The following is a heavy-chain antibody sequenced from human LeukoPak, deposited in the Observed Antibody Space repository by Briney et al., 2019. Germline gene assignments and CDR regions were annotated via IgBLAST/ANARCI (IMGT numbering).Heavy chain of an antibody. V-gene: IGHV4-34*01. Sequence: PSETLSLTCAVYGGSFSGYYWSWIRQPPGKGLEWIGEINHSGSTNYNPSLKSRVTISVDTSKNQFSLKLSSVTAADTAVYYCARGDMIVAGTPYFDYWGQGTLVTVSS. CDR2: INHSGST. CDR1: GGSFSGYY. CDR3: ARGDMIVAGTPYFDY. D-gene: IGHD6-19*01. J-gene: IGHJ4*02.